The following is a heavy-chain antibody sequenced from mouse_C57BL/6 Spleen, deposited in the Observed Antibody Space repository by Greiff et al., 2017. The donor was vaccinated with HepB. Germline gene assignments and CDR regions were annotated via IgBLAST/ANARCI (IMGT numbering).Heavy chain of an antibody. J-gene: IGHJ3*01. D-gene: IGHD1-1*01. CDR1: GYTFTSYW. CDR2: IHPNSGST. Sequence: VQLQQSGAELVKPGASVKLSCKASGYTFTSYWMHWVKQRPGQGLEWIGMIHPNSGSTNYNEKFKSKATLTVDKSSSTAYMQLSSLTSEDSAVYYCARSRGSSYVGFAYWGQGTLVTVSA. CDR3: ARSRGSSYVGFAY. V-gene: IGHV1-64*01.